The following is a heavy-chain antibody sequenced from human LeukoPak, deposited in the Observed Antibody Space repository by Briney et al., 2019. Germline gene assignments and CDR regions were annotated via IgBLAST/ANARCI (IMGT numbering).Heavy chain of an antibody. CDR3: ARVRAGYSYGYGAFDI. V-gene: IGHV3-21*01. CDR1: GFTFSSYS. CDR2: TTSSSTYI. D-gene: IGHD5-18*01. Sequence: GGSLRPSCAASGFTFSSYSMDWVRRAPGKGLEWVSSTTSSSTYIYYADSVRGRFTISRDNAKNSLYLQMNSLRAEDTAVYYCARVRAGYSYGYGAFDIWGQGTMVTVSS. J-gene: IGHJ3*02.